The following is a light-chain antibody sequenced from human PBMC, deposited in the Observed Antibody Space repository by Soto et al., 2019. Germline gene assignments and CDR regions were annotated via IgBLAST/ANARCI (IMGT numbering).Light chain of an antibody. CDR1: SSNIGAGYD. J-gene: IGLJ2*01. CDR3: QCQDSRLSDVV. CDR2: DNI. Sequence: QPVVTQPPSVSGDPGQRVTISCTGTSSNIGAGYDVHWYQQLPGTAPKLLMYDNIHRPSGVPDRFSGFKSDTSASLVITGLQAEDEDDYYCQCQDSRLSDVVFGGGTQLTVL. V-gene: IGLV1-40*01.